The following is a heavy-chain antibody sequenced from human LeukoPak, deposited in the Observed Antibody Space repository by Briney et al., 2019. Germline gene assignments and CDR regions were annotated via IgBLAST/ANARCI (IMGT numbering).Heavy chain of an antibody. CDR2: IYYSGIT. CDR3: ARHVVVVAATPRWFDP. Sequence: SETLSLTCTVSGGSISSSSYYWGWIRQPPGKGLEWIGSIYYSGITYYNPSLKSRVTISVDTSKNQFSLKLSSVTAADTAVYYCARHVVVVAATPRWFDPWGQGTLVTVSS. D-gene: IGHD2-15*01. J-gene: IGHJ5*02. CDR1: GGSISSSSYY. V-gene: IGHV4-39*01.